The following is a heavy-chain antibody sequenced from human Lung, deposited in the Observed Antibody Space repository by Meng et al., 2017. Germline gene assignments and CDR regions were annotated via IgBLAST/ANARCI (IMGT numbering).Heavy chain of an antibody. D-gene: IGHD6-13*01. J-gene: IGHJ4*02. CDR3: ARDEDISAAGKLFGDY. CDR1: GYTFPDYW. V-gene: IGHV1-2*06. CDR2: INPKSGDT. Sequence: GQLVQSGCEVKKPGASVKVSCKASGYTFPDYWLHWVRRAPGQGLEWMGRINPKSGDTHYAQRFQGRVTMTGDTSISTAYMELSGLRSDDTAMYYCARDEDISAAGKLFGDYWGQGTLVTVSS.